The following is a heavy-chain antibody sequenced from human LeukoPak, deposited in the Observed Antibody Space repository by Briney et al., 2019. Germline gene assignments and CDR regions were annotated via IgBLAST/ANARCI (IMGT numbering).Heavy chain of an antibody. CDR3: ASLPQYCSSTSCYYWFDP. V-gene: IGHV4-30-2*01. Sequence: PSETLSLTCAVSGGSISSGGYSWSWIRQPPGKGLEWIGYIYHSGSTNYNPSLKSRVTISVDTSKNQFSLKLSSVTAADTAVYYCASLPQYCSSTSCYYWFDPWGQGTLVTVSS. CDR1: GGSISSGGYS. J-gene: IGHJ5*02. D-gene: IGHD2-2*01. CDR2: IYHSGST.